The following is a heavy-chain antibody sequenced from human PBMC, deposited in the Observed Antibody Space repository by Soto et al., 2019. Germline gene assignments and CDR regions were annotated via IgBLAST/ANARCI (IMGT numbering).Heavy chain of an antibody. D-gene: IGHD3-9*01. CDR1: AFTFSNYA. V-gene: IGHV3-23*01. CDR2: ISGSGGST. CDR3: AKESNYHILTAYSGGYDPGPVDY. Sequence: HPGGSLRLSCAASAFTFSNYAMGWVRQTPGKGLEWVSSISGSGGSTYYADSVKGRFTISRDNSKNTLYLQMNSLRAEDTAVYYCAKESNYHILTAYSGGYDPGPVDYWGQGTLVTVSS. J-gene: IGHJ4*02.